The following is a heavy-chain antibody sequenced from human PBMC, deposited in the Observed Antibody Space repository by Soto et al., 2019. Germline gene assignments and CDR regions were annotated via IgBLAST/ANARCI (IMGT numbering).Heavy chain of an antibody. V-gene: IGHV4-59*08. CDR2: IYYSGST. D-gene: IGHD3-10*01. J-gene: IGHJ3*02. CDR3: ARRYGSFFDI. Sequence: SETLSLTCXVSGGSITSYYWSWIRQPPGKGLEWIGYIYYSGSTNYNPSLKSRVTISVDTSKNQFSLKLSSVTAADTAVYYCARRYGSFFDIWGQGTMVTVSS. CDR1: GGSITSYY.